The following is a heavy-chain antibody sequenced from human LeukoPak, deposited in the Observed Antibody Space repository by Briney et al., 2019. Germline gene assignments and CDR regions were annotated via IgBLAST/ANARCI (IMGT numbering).Heavy chain of an antibody. CDR3: ATEQYCSSTSCYYY. J-gene: IGHJ4*02. CDR2: IYTSGST. CDR1: GDSISSSRHY. D-gene: IGHD2-2*01. Sequence: SETLSLTCNVSGDSISSSRHYWSWIRQPAGKGLEWIGRIYTSGSTNYNPSLKSRVTISVDTSKNQFSLKLSSVTAADTAVYYCATEQYCSSTSCYYYWGQGTLVTVSS. V-gene: IGHV4-61*02.